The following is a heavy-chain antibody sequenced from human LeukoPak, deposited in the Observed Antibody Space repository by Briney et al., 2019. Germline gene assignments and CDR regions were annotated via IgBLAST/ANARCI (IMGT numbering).Heavy chain of an antibody. CDR2: IKQDGSEK. CDR1: GFTFSSYW. Sequence: QTGGSLRLSCAASGFTFSSYWMSWVRQAPGKGLEWVANIKQDGSEKYYVDSVKGRFTISRDNAKNSLYLQMNSLRAEDTAVYYCARDTIYSDSSGYCDYWGQGTLVTVSS. D-gene: IGHD3-22*01. V-gene: IGHV3-7*01. CDR3: ARDTIYSDSSGYCDY. J-gene: IGHJ4*02.